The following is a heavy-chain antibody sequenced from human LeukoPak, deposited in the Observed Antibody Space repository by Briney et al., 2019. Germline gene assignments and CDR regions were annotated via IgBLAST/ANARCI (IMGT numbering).Heavy chain of an antibody. Sequence: GESLKISCKGSGYYFTTYWIAWVRQMPGKGLEWTGIIYPGDSETRYSPSFQGQVTISADKSISTAFLQWSSLKASDTAIYYCARSLSSVAGGADYWGQGTLVTVSS. CDR2: IYPGDSET. D-gene: IGHD3-10*01. CDR3: ARSLSSVAGGADY. J-gene: IGHJ4*02. CDR1: GYYFTTYW. V-gene: IGHV5-51*01.